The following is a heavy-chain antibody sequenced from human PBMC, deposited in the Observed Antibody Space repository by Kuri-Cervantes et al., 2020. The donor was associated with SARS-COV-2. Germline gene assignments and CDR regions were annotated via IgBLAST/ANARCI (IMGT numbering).Heavy chain of an antibody. CDR2: TNSYNNQI. CDR1: GYSFRSYG. J-gene: IGHJ4*02. V-gene: IGHV1-18*04. D-gene: IGHD3-16*02. Sequence: ASVKVSCKASGYSFRSYGIIWVRQAPGQGLEWMTWTNSYNNQIESSQNFQGRVTMTTDTSTSTASMELRSLKYDDTAVYYCARAHFDPYIWGSYLIDYWGQGTLVTVSS. CDR3: ARAHFDPYIWGSYLIDY.